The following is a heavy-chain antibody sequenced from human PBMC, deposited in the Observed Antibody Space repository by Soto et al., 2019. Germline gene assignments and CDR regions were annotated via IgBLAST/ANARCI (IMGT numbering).Heavy chain of an antibody. J-gene: IGHJ4*02. CDR3: ASTFSGYDFAFDY. CDR2: IYYSGST. V-gene: IGHV4-39*01. Sequence: SETLSLTYTVSGGSISSSSYYWGWIRQPPGKGLEWIGSIYYSGSTYYNPSLKSRVTISVDTSKNQFSLKLSSVTAADTAVYYCASTFSGYDFAFDYWGQGTLVTVSS. D-gene: IGHD5-12*01. CDR1: GGSISSSSYY.